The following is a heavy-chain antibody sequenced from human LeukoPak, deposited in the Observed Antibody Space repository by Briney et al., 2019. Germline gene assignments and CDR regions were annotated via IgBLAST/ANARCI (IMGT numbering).Heavy chain of an antibody. CDR2: MNPNSCKP. CDR1: GYTFTSYD. J-gene: IGHJ3*02. CDR3: ARSYYDFWSGSDAFDI. D-gene: IGHD3-3*01. V-gene: IGHV1-8*03. Sequence: GASVKVSCKASGYTFTSYDINWVRQATGQGLEWMGWMNPNSCKPGYAQKFQGRVTITRNTSISTAYMELSSLRSEDTAVYYCARSYYDFWSGSDAFDIWGQGTMVTVSS.